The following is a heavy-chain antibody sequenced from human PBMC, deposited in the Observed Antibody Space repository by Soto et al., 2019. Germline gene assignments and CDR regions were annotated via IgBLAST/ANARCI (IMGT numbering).Heavy chain of an antibody. CDR1: GYTFTSYG. V-gene: IGHV1-18*01. CDR2: ASAYNGNT. Sequence: QVQLVQSGAEVKKPGASVKVSCKASGYTFTSYGLTWVRPAPGQGLEWMGWASAYNGNTNYAQKLQGRVTMTTDTSTSTAYMEPRSLRSDDTAVYYCVVAAQPYYFDYWGQGTLVTVSS. D-gene: IGHD2-15*01. J-gene: IGHJ4*02. CDR3: VVAAQPYYFDY.